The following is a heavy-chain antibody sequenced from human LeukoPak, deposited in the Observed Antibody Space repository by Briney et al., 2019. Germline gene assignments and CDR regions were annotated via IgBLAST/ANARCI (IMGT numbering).Heavy chain of an antibody. D-gene: IGHD5/OR15-5a*01. Sequence: PGGSLRLSCAASGFTFSSCAMGWVRQAPGKGLEWVSGISGRGTNTYYADPVKGRFTISRDNSKNTLYLQMSSLRAEDTAVYYCAKDAYIVSTISAFDIWGQGTLVTVSS. J-gene: IGHJ3*02. CDR1: GFTFSSCA. CDR3: AKDAYIVSTISAFDI. CDR2: ISGRGTNT. V-gene: IGHV3-23*01.